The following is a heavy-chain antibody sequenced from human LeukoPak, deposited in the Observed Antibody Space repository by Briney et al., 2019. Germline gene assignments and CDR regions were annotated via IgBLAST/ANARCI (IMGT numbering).Heavy chain of an antibody. D-gene: IGHD2-2*01. CDR1: GGTFSSYA. J-gene: IGHJ4*02. CDR3: ASDRCSSTSCYPPSDY. CDR2: IIPIFGTA. Sequence: ASVKVSCKASGGTFSSYAISWVRQAPGQGLEWMGGIIPIFGTANYARKFQGRVTITADKSTSTAYMEMSSLRSEDTAVHYCASDRCSSTSCYPPSDYWGQGTLVTVSS. V-gene: IGHV1-69*06.